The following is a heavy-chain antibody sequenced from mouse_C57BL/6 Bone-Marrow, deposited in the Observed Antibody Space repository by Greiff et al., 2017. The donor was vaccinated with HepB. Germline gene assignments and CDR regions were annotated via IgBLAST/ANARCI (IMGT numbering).Heavy chain of an antibody. Sequence: VQLQESGAELARPGASVKLSCKASGYTFTSYGISWVKQRTGQGLEWIGEIYPRSGNTYYNEKFKGKATLTADKSSSTAYMELRSLTSEDSAVYFCARSGDSSGDFDYWGQGTTLTVSS. CDR1: GYTFTSYG. J-gene: IGHJ2*01. V-gene: IGHV1-81*01. CDR3: ARSGDSSGDFDY. D-gene: IGHD3-2*02. CDR2: IYPRSGNT.